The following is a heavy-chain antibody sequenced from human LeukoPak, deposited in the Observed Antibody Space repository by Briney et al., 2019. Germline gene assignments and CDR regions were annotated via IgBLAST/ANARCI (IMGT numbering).Heavy chain of an antibody. CDR2: ISGSGGST. V-gene: IGHV3-23*01. CDR1: GFTFSSYA. Sequence: GGSLRLSCAASGFTFSSYAVSWVRQAPGKGLEWVSAISGSGGSTYYADSVKGRFTISRDNSKNTLYLQMNSLRAEDTAVYYCAKDGLLFGYNWFDPWGQGTLVTVSS. J-gene: IGHJ5*02. D-gene: IGHD2-2*01. CDR3: AKDGLLFGYNWFDP.